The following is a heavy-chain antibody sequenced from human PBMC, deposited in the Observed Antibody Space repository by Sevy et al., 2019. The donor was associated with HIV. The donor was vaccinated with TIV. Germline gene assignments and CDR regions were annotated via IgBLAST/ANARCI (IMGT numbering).Heavy chain of an antibody. J-gene: IGHJ4*02. CDR1: GFTFSSYA. Sequence: GGSLRLSCAASGFTFSSYAMHWVRQAPGKGLEWVAVISYDGSNKYYADSVKGRFTISRDNSKNTLYLQMNSLRAEDTAVYYCARSYYGDYTSERGNYWGQGTLVTVSS. V-gene: IGHV3-30*04. CDR2: ISYDGSNK. D-gene: IGHD4-17*01. CDR3: ARSYYGDYTSERGNY.